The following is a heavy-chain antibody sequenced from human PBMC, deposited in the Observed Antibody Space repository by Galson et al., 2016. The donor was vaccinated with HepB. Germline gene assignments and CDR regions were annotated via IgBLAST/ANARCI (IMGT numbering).Heavy chain of an antibody. D-gene: IGHD3-16*01. J-gene: IGHJ6*02. CDR2: VSDDGTNK. CDR1: GFSLSNYG. CDR3: ARPRGTSYYYYGMDV. V-gene: IGHV3-30*03. Sequence: SLRLSCAASGFSLSNYGMHWVRQAPGKGLEWVAVVSDDGTNKYYADSVKGRFTISKDNSKNTLYLQINSLRGEDTAVYYCARPRGTSYYYYGMDVWGQGTTVRVSS.